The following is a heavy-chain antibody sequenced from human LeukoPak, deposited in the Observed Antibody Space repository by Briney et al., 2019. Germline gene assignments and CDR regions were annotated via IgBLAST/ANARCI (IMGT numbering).Heavy chain of an antibody. D-gene: IGHD6-6*01. CDR3: ARHKFMGFGIAAPFDP. V-gene: IGHV4-30-4*08. Sequence: PSETLPLTCTVSGGSISSGDYYWSWIRQPPGKGLEWIGYIYYSGSTYYNPSLKSRVTISVDTSKNQFSLKLSSVTAADTAVYYCARHKFMGFGIAAPFDPWGQGTLVAVSS. CDR1: GGSISSGDYY. J-gene: IGHJ5*02. CDR2: IYYSGST.